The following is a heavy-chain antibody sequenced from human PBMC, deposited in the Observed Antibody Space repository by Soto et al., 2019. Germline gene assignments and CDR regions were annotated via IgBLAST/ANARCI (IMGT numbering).Heavy chain of an antibody. CDR3: ARDRSWGVEVAGKGDY. V-gene: IGHV1-18*01. J-gene: IGHJ4*02. CDR2: ISAYNGNT. Sequence: GASVKVSCKASGGTFSSYAISWVRQAPGQGLEWMGWISAYNGNTNYAQKLQGRVTMTTDTSTSTAYMELRSLRSDDTAVYYCARDRSWGVEVAGKGDYWGQGTLVTVSS. CDR1: GGTFSSYA. D-gene: IGHD6-19*01.